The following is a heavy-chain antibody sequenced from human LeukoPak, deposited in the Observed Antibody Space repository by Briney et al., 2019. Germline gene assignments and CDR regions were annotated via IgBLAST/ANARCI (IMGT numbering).Heavy chain of an antibody. Sequence: PGGSLRLSCAASGFTFSSYAMSWVRQAPGKGLEWVSAISGSGGSTYYADSVEGRFTISRDNSKNTLYLQMNSLRAEDTAVYYCAKLVGATTSYFDYWGQGTLVTVSS. CDR2: ISGSGGST. CDR3: AKLVGATTSYFDY. J-gene: IGHJ4*02. CDR1: GFTFSSYA. D-gene: IGHD1-26*01. V-gene: IGHV3-23*01.